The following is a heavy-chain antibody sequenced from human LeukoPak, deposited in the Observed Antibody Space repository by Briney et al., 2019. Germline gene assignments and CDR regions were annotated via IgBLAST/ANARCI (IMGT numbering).Heavy chain of an antibody. CDR3: ANEAYYCDSSGYYYFDY. J-gene: IGHJ4*02. D-gene: IGHD3-22*01. Sequence: GASLRLSCAASGFTFSSYAMSWVRQAPGKGLEWVSAISGSGGSTYYADSVKGRFTISRDNSKNTLYLQMNSLRAEDTTVYYCANEAYYCDSSGYYYFDYWGQGTLVTVSS. CDR2: ISGSGGST. CDR1: GFTFSSYA. V-gene: IGHV3-23*01.